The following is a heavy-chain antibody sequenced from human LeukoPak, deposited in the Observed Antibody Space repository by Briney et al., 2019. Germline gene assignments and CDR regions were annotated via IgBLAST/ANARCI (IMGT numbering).Heavy chain of an antibody. D-gene: IGHD3-22*01. Sequence: GASVKVSCKASGYTFTSYYMHWVRQAPGQGLEWMGIINPSGGSTSYAQKFQGRVTMTRDTSTSTVYMELSSLRSEDTAVYYCARGAYYYDSSGLAPFDYWGQGTLVTVSS. CDR2: INPSGGST. V-gene: IGHV1-46*01. J-gene: IGHJ4*02. CDR1: GYTFTSYY. CDR3: ARGAYYYDSSGLAPFDY.